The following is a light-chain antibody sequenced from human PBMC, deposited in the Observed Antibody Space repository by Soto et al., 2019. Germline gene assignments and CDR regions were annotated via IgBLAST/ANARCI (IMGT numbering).Light chain of an antibody. J-gene: IGLJ3*02. CDR2: EVS. V-gene: IGLV2-8*01. CDR1: SSDGGGYNY. CDR3: SSYAGSNNWV. Sequence: QSALTQPPSASGSPGQSVTISCTGSSSDGGGYNYVSWYQHHPGKAPELMIYEVSKRPSGVPDRFSGSKSGNTASLTVSGLQAEDEANYYCSSYAGSNNWVFGGGTKVTVL.